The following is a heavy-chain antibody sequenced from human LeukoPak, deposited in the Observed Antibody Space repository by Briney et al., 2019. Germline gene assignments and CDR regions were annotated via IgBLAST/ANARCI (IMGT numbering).Heavy chain of an antibody. V-gene: IGHV3-48*04. Sequence: GGSLRLSCVASGFTFSSYSMNWVRQAPGEGLEWVSYISSSGSTIYYADSVKGRFTISRDNAKNSLYLQMNSLRAEDTAVYYCAELGITMIGGVWGKWTTVTISS. J-gene: IGHJ6*04. D-gene: IGHD3-10*02. CDR3: AELGITMIGGV. CDR2: ISSSGSTI. CDR1: GFTFSSYS.